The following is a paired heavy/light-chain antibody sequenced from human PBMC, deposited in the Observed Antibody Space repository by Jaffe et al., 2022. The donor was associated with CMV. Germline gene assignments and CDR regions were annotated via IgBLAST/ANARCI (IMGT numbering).Light chain of an antibody. J-gene: IGKJ3*01. CDR3: HQSSSFPLT. Sequence: EIVLTQSPDFVSVTPKEKVTITCRASQSIGNSLHWYQRKAGQSPRLVMKYASQSISGVPSRFSGSGSGTDFTLTINSLEAEDAATYFCHQSSSFPLTFGPGTKVDI. V-gene: IGKV6-21*02. CDR2: YAS. CDR1: QSIGNS.
Heavy chain of an antibody. D-gene: IGHD3-22*01. CDR3: ARHAAGGRVMTNFEY. J-gene: IGHJ4*02. Sequence: QLQLQESGPGLVKPSETVSLTCSVSGGSISGTIYYWSWIRQPPGKGLEWIAGIYYTGNTAYNPSLESRVTISVDQFKNQFSLKLTSVTAADTAVYYCARHAAGGRVMTNFEYWGQGTLVTVSS. CDR1: GGSISGTIYY. CDR2: IYYTGNT. V-gene: IGHV4-39*01.